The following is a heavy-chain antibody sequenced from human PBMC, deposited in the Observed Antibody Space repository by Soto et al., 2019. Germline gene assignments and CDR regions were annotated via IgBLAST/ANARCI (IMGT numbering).Heavy chain of an antibody. V-gene: IGHV1-2*04. D-gene: IGHD6-19*01. CDR2: INPNSGGT. J-gene: IGHJ6*03. CDR3: ATVLNIAVAPHYYYMDV. Sequence: ASVKVSCKASGYTFTGYYMHWVRQAPGQGLEWMGWINPNSGGTNYAQKFQGWVTMTRDTSISTAYMKLSRLRSDDTDVYYCATVLNIAVAPHYYYMDVWGKGTTVTVSS. CDR1: GYTFTGYY.